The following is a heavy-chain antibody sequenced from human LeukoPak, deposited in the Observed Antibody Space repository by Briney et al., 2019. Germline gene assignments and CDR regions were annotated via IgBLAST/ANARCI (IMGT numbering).Heavy chain of an antibody. CDR3: ATGRVVPAAMMGVWFDP. V-gene: IGHV1-24*01. Sequence: ASVKVSCKVSGYTLTELSMHWVRQAPGKGLEWMGGFDPEDGETIYAQKFQGRVTMTEDTSTDTAYMELSSLRSEDTAVYYCATGRVVPAAMMGVWFDPWAREPWSPSPQ. D-gene: IGHD2-2*01. CDR1: GYTLTELS. J-gene: IGHJ5*02. CDR2: FDPEDGET.